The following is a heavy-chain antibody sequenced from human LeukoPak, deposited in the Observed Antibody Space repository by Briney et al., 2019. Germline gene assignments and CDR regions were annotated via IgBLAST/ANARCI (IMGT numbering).Heavy chain of an antibody. V-gene: IGHV1-18*04. CDR3: ARDGMLELRDFDY. CDR1: GYTFTSYY. D-gene: IGHD1-7*01. CDR2: ISAYNGNT. J-gene: IGHJ4*02. Sequence: ASVKVSCKASGYTFTSYYMHWVRQAPGQGLEWMGWISAYNGNTNYAQELQGRVTMTTDTSTSTAYMELRSLRSDDTAVYYCARDGMLELRDFDYWGQGTLVTVSS.